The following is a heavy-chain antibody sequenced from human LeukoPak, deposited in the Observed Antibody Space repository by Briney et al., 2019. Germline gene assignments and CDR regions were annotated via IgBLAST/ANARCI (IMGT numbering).Heavy chain of an antibody. CDR3: AKAPRFLEWSPLGY. Sequence: GGSLRLSCAASGFTFSSYAMSWVRQAPGKGLEWVSAISGSGGSTYYADSVKGRFTISRDNSKNTLYLQMNSLRAEDTAVYYCAKAPRFLEWSPLGYWGQGTLVPVSS. CDR1: GFTFSSYA. V-gene: IGHV3-23*01. CDR2: ISGSGGST. D-gene: IGHD3-3*01. J-gene: IGHJ4*02.